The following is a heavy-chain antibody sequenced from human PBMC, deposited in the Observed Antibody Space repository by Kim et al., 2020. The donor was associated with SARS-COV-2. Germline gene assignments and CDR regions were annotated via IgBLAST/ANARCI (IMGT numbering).Heavy chain of an antibody. J-gene: IGHJ4*02. CDR2: ISSSSSYI. V-gene: IGHV3-21*01. CDR1: GFTFSSYS. CDR3: ASGYTMVRGVITSSFDY. D-gene: IGHD3-10*01. Sequence: GGSLRLSCAASGFTFSSYSMNWVRQAPGKGLEWVSSISSSSSYIYYADSVKGRFTISRDNAKNSLYLQMNSLRAEDTAVYYCASGYTMVRGVITSSFDYWGQGTLVTVSS.